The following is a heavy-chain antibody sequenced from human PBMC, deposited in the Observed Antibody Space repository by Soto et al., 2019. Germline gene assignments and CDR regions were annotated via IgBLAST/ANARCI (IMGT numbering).Heavy chain of an antibody. J-gene: IGHJ4*02. V-gene: IGHV1-69*06. Sequence: SVKVSCKASGGTFSSYAISWVRQAPGQGLEWMGGIIPIFGTANYAQKFQGRVTITADKSTSTAYMELSSLRSEDTAVYYCAREARCSSTSCSDYWRQGTLVTVSS. CDR2: IIPIFGTA. D-gene: IGHD2-2*01. CDR3: AREARCSSTSCSDY. CDR1: GGTFSSYA.